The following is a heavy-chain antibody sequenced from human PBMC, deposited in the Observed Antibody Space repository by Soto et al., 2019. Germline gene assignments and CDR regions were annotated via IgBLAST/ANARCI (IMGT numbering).Heavy chain of an antibody. V-gene: IGHV3-48*02. CDR2: ISSSSSTI. Sequence: GGSLRLSCAASGFTFSSYSMNWVRQAPGKGLEWVSYISSSSSTIYYADSVKGRFTISRDNAKNSLYLQMNSLRDEDTAVYYCARGPRTYSSSWYPEYWGQGTLVTVSS. CDR1: GFTFSSYS. D-gene: IGHD6-13*01. CDR3: ARGPRTYSSSWYPEY. J-gene: IGHJ4*02.